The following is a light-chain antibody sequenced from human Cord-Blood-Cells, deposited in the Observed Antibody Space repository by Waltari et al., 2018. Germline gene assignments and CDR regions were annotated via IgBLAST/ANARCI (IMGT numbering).Light chain of an antibody. J-gene: IGKJ2*01. CDR1: QSISSY. Sequence: DSQNSQSPSSLYAFVGDRVTITCRASQSISSYLHWYQQKPGKAPKLLIYAASSLQSGIPSRFSGSGSGTDFTLTISSLQPEDFAAYYCQQSNTTPYTFGQGTKLEIK. CDR2: AAS. V-gene: IGKV1-39*01. CDR3: QQSNTTPYT.